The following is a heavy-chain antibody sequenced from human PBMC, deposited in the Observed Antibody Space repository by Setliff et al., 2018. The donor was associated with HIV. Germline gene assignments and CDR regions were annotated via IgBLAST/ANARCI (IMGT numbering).Heavy chain of an antibody. CDR3: ARDGGWGLRGGVDV. V-gene: IGHV4-34*01. CDR2: INHSGST. CDR1: GGSFSGYY. J-gene: IGHJ3*01. Sequence: PSETLSLTCAVYGGSFSGYYWSWIRQPPGKGLEWIGEINHSGSTNYNPSLKSRVTISVDTSKNQFSLKLSSVTAADTAVYYCARDGGWGLRGGVDVWGQGTMVTVSS. D-gene: IGHD2-21*01.